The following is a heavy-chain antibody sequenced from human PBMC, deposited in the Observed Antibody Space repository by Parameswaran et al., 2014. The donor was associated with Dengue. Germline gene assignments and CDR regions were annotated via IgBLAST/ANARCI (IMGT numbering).Heavy chain of an antibody. CDR3: ARAWGRSEDNWNDEGEGTFFFDS. J-gene: IGHJ4*02. Sequence: AISSARWIRQPPGKGLEWIGYIYYSGSTKYNPSLKSRVTISADTSKNQFSLKLGSVTAADTAVYYCARAWGRSEDNWNDEGEGTFFFDSWGQGTLVTVSS. CDR2: IYYSGST. CDR1: AISSA. V-gene: IGHV4-59*01. D-gene: IGHD1-1*01.